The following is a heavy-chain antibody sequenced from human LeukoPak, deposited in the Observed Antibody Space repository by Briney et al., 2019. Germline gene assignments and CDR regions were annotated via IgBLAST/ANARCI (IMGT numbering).Heavy chain of an antibody. V-gene: IGHV3-21*01. CDR2: ISSSSSYI. CDR3: ARDLGVDYYYDRSGPPRY. J-gene: IGHJ4*02. Sequence: GGSLRLSCAASGFTFSSYSMNWVRQAPVKGLEWVSSISSSSSYIYYADSVKGRFTISRDNAKNSLYLQMNSLRAEDTAVYYCARDLGVDYYYDRSGPPRYWGQGTLVTVSS. CDR1: GFTFSSYS. D-gene: IGHD3-22*01.